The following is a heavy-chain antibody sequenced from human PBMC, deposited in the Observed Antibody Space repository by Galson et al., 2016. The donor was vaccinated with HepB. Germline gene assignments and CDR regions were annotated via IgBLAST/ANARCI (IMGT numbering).Heavy chain of an antibody. J-gene: IGHJ6*03. D-gene: IGHD1-7*01. CDR1: DFPFSTYS. CDR2: ISSSGTYI. V-gene: IGHV3-21*01. Sequence: SLRLSCATSDFPFSTYSMNWVRQAPGKGLEWVSSISSSGTYIYSADSVRGRFTISRDNAKNSLYLQMNSLRAEDTAVYYCARDSQELPSNYYYYYYMDVWGKGTTVTVSS. CDR3: ARDSQELPSNYYYYYYMDV.